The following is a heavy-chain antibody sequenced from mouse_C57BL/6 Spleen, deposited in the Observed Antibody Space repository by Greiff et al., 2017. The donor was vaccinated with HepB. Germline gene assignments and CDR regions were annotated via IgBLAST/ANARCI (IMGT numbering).Heavy chain of an antibody. CDR3: ARWDSSGYTFAY. Sequence: VHLQQPGAELVKPGASVKLSCKASGYTFTSYWMQWVKQRPGQGLEWIGEIDPSDSYTNYNQKFKGKATLTVDTSSSTAYMQLSSLTSEDSAVYYCARWDSSGYTFAYWGQGTLVTVSA. CDR1: GYTFTSYW. J-gene: IGHJ3*01. V-gene: IGHV1-50*01. CDR2: IDPSDSYT. D-gene: IGHD3-2*02.